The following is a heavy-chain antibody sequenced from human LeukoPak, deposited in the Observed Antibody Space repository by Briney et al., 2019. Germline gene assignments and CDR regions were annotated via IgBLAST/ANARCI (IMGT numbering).Heavy chain of an antibody. Sequence: ASVKVSCKASGGTFSSYAISWVRQAPGQGLEWMGGIIPIFGTANYAQKFQGRVTITADESTSTAYMELSSLRSEDTAAYYCARRVYDSSGYYSNWFDPWGQGTLVTVSS. CDR3: ARRVYDSSGYYSNWFDP. J-gene: IGHJ5*02. V-gene: IGHV1-69*13. CDR2: IIPIFGTA. D-gene: IGHD3-22*01. CDR1: GGTFSSYA.